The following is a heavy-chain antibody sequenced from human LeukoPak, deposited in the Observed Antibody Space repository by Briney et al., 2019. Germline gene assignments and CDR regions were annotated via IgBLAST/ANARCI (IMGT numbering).Heavy chain of an antibody. CDR2: IYYSGST. J-gene: IGHJ4*02. CDR1: GGSISSYY. Sequence: SETLSLTCTVSGGSISSYYWSWIRQPPGKGLEWIGYIYYSGSTNYNPSLKSRVTISVDTSKNQFSLKLSSVTAADTAVYYCARERAPYYDILTGYYIGYFDYWGQGTLVTVSS. D-gene: IGHD3-9*01. CDR3: ARERAPYYDILTGYYIGYFDY. V-gene: IGHV4-59*01.